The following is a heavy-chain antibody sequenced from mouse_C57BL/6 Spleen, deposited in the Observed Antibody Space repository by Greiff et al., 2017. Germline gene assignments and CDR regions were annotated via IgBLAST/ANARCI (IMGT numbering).Heavy chain of an antibody. V-gene: IGHV3-6*01. CDR1: GYSITSGYY. CDR2: ISYDGSN. Sequence: EVQLQESGPGLVKPSQSLSLTCSVTGYSITSGYYWNWIRQFPGNKLEWMGYISYDGSNNYNPSLKNRISITRDTSKNQFFLKLNSVTTEDTATYYCVRNWVVFDYWGQGTTLTVSS. J-gene: IGHJ2*01. D-gene: IGHD4-1*01. CDR3: VRNWVVFDY.